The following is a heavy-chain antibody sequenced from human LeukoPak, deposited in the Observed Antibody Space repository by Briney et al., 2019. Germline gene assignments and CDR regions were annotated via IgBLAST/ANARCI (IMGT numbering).Heavy chain of an antibody. CDR3: ARELPGIAVAGKGGYFDY. V-gene: IGHV3-64*01. CDR1: GLTSSSYA. D-gene: IGHD6-19*01. J-gene: IGHJ4*02. CDR2: ISSNGGST. Sequence: GGSLRLSCAASGLTSSSYAMHWVRQAPGKGLEYVSAISSNGGSTYYANSVKGRFTISRDNSKNTLYLQMGSLRAEDMAVYYCARELPGIAVAGKGGYFDYWGQGTLVTVSS.